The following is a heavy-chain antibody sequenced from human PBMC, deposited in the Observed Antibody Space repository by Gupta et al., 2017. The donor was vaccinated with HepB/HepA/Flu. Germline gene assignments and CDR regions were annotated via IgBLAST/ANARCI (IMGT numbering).Heavy chain of an antibody. Sequence: QITLKESGPTLVKPTQTLTLTCTFSGFSLTTSGVGVGWIHQPPGKALEWLAFIYWNDDKRYSPSLKSRLTITKDTSKNQVVLTMTNMDPVDTATYFCAHRLGYDYFDYWGQGTLVTVSS. CDR3: AHRLGYDYFDY. V-gene: IGHV2-5*01. CDR2: IYWNDDK. J-gene: IGHJ4*02. D-gene: IGHD6-13*01. CDR1: GFSLTTSGVG.